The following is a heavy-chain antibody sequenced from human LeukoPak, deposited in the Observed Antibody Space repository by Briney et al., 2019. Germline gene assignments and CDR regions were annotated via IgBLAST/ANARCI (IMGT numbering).Heavy chain of an antibody. CDR1: GYSFTGYY. J-gene: IGHJ4*02. CDR2: INPNSGVT. CDR3: ARDFQTEAPDY. Sequence: VASVKVSCKSSGYSFTGYYMHWVRQAPGQGLEWMGWINPNSGVTDFAQKFQGRVTMTRDTSISTGYMELSRLTSDDTAVYYCARDFQTEAPDYWGQGTLVTVSS. D-gene: IGHD2/OR15-2a*01. V-gene: IGHV1-2*02.